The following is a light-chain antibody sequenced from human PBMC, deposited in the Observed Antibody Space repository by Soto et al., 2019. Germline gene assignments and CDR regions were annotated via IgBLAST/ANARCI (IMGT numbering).Light chain of an antibody. CDR1: SSNIGSNY. CDR2: RNN. CDR3: AAWDDSLSGVV. V-gene: IGLV1-47*01. Sequence: QSVLTQPPSASGTPGQRVTISCSGSSSNIGSNYVYWYQQLPGTAPKLLIYRNNQRPSGVPDRFSGSKYGTSASLAISGRRSEDEADYYCAAWDDSLSGVVFGGGTKLTVL. J-gene: IGLJ2*01.